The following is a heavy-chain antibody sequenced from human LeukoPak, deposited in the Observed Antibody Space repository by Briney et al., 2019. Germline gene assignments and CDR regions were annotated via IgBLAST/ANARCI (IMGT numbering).Heavy chain of an antibody. CDR3: ARDLLAVASYYFDY. CDR1: GFTFSSYW. D-gene: IGHD6-13*01. J-gene: IGHJ4*02. V-gene: IGHV3-7*01. Sequence: GGSLRLSCAASGFTFSSYWMNWVRQAPGKGLEWVANINQDGSAQNYVDSVKGRFTFSRDNAMNSLYLQMNSLRAEDTAVYYCARDLLAVASYYFDYWGQGTLVTVSS. CDR2: INQDGSAQ.